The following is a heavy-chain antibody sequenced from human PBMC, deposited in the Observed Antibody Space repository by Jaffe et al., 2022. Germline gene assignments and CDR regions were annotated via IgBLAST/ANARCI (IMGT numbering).Heavy chain of an antibody. J-gene: IGHJ4*02. V-gene: IGHV3-73*02. CDR1: GFTFSGSA. CDR2: IRSKANSYAT. CDR3: TRSYYDILTGYYRYFDY. D-gene: IGHD3-9*01. Sequence: EVQLVESGGGLVQPGGSLKLSCAASGFTFSGSAMHWVRQASGKGLEWVGRIRSKANSYATAYAASVKGRFTISRDDSKNTAYLQMNSLKTEDTAVYYCTRSYYDILTGYYRYFDYWGQGTLVTVSS.